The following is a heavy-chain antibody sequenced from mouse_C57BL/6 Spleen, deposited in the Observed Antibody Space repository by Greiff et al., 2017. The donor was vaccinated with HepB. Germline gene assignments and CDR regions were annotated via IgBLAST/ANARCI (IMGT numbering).Heavy chain of an antibody. CDR2: ILPGSGST. CDR3: SRRYYGNYLFDY. CDR1: GYTFTGYW. D-gene: IGHD2-1*01. J-gene: IGHJ2*01. V-gene: IGHV1-9*01. Sequence: VQLQQSGAELMKPGASVKLSCKATGYTFTGYWIEWVKQRPGHGLEWIGEILPGSGSTNYNDKFKGKATFTADTSSNTAYMQLSSLTTEDSAIYYCSRRYYGNYLFDYWGQGTTLTVSS.